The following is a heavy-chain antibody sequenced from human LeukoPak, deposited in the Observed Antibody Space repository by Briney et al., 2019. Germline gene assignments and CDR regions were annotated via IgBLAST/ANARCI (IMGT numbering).Heavy chain of an antibody. CDR1: GASVSSSPSY. Sequence: PSETLSLTCTVSGASVSSSPSYWAWIRQPPEKGLEWVGNIYNDGSTHYNPSLKSRVTISVDTSRNHFSLRLSSVTAADTAVYYCARRRRDGYNFDYWGQGTLVTVSS. V-gene: IGHV4-39*02. D-gene: IGHD5-24*01. J-gene: IGHJ4*02. CDR2: IYNDGST. CDR3: ARRRRDGYNFDY.